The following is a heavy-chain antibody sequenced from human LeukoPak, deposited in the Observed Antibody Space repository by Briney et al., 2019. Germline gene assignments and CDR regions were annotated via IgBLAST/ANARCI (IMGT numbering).Heavy chain of an antibody. V-gene: IGHV3-7*01. Sequence: PGGSLRLSCAASGFIFTNYFMSWVRQAPGKGLEWVASIKHDGSEKYYVDSVRGRLTISRDNTMNSLYLQMSSLGAEDTAVYYCATDRGWRTSGYYLYYFEYWGQGTLVTFSS. CDR1: GFIFTNYF. CDR3: ATDRGWRTSGYYLYYFEY. D-gene: IGHD3-3*01. J-gene: IGHJ4*02. CDR2: IKHDGSEK.